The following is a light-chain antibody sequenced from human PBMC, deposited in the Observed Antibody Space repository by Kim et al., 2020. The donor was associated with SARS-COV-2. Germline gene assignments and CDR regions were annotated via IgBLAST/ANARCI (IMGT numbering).Light chain of an antibody. J-gene: IGKJ1*01. Sequence: SGVDRITITCRASQRISSRLAWYQEEPGKAPKILIYKASRLESGVPSRFSGSGSGTEFTLTISSLQPNDFATFYCQQYSTFSPWTFGQGTKVDIK. CDR2: KAS. V-gene: IGKV1-5*03. CDR1: QRISSR. CDR3: QQYSTFSPWT.